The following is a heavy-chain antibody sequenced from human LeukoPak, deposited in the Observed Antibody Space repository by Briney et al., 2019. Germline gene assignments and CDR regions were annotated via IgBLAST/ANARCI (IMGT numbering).Heavy chain of an antibody. V-gene: IGHV3-53*01. J-gene: IGHJ4*02. CDR3: ARVYCGGDCYVAY. CDR2: IYSGGST. D-gene: IGHD2-21*02. CDR1: GFTVSSNY. Sequence: AGGSLRLSCAASGFTVSSNYMSWVRQAPGKGLEWVSVIYSGGSTYYADSVKGRFTISRDNSKSTLYLQMNSLRAEDTAVYYCARVYCGGDCYVAYWGQGTLVTVSS.